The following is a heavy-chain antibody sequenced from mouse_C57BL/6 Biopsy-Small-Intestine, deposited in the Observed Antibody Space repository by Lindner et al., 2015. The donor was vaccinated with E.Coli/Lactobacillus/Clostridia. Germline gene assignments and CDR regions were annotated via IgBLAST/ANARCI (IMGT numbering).Heavy chain of an antibody. Sequence: VQLQESGGGLVKPGGSLNLSCAASGFTFSDYGMHWVRQAPEKGLEWVAYISSVSIIYYADTVKGRFTISRDNAKNTLFLQMTSLRSEDTAMYYCAREDYGSTYGWYFDVWGTGTTVTVSS. D-gene: IGHD1-1*01. J-gene: IGHJ1*03. CDR2: ISSVSII. CDR3: AREDYGSTYGWYFDV. CDR1: GFTFSDYG. V-gene: IGHV5-17*01.